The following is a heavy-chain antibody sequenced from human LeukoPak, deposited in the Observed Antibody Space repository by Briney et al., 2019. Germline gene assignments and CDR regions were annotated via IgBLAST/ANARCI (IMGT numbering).Heavy chain of an antibody. V-gene: IGHV3-7*01. CDR3: ATSDDSSGSD. J-gene: IGHJ4*02. D-gene: IGHD3-22*01. Sequence: PGGSLRPSCAASGFTFSGYWMSWVRQAPGKGLEWVANINLDGSVIHYVDSAKGRFTISRDNAKNSLYLQMNYLRAEDTALYYCATSDDSSGSDWGQGTLVTVSS. CDR2: INLDGSVI. CDR1: GFTFSGYW.